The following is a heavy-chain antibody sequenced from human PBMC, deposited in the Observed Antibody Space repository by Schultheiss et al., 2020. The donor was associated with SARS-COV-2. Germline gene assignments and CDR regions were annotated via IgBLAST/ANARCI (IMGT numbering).Heavy chain of an antibody. CDR3: ARDETGIYYYYYGMDV. Sequence: GESLKISCKASGYTFTGYYMHWVRQAPGQGLEWMGRINPNSGGTNYAQKFQGGVTMTWDTSISTAYMELSRLRSDDTAVYYCARDETGIYYYYYGMDVWGQGTTVTVSS. CDR1: GYTFTGYY. J-gene: IGHJ6*02. CDR2: INPNSGGT. V-gene: IGHV1-2*06. D-gene: IGHD1-1*01.